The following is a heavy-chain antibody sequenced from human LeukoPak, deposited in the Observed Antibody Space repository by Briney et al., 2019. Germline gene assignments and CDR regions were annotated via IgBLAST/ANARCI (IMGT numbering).Heavy chain of an antibody. CDR2: SIPIFGTA. CDR3: ARGWCSSTSCHTQLVY. Sequence: ASVKVSCKASGGTFSSYAISWVRQAPEQGLEWMGGSIPIFGTANYAQKFQGRVTITADKSTSTAYMELSSLRSEDTAVYYCARGWCSSTSCHTQLVYWGQGTLVTVSS. CDR1: GGTFSSYA. J-gene: IGHJ4*02. V-gene: IGHV1-69*06. D-gene: IGHD2-2*01.